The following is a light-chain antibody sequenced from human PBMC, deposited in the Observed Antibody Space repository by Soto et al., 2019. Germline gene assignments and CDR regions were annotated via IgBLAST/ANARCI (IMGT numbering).Light chain of an antibody. J-gene: IGKJ1*01. CDR1: QSLVHSDGNTY. V-gene: IGKV2-30*02. CDR3: MQGTHWPRT. CDR2: RVS. Sequence: EAVVIQSQVSLPVTLGQPASISCRSSQSLVHSDGNTYLNWFQXRQGQSPRRXLYRVSNRDSGVADKFSGSASGTNLTMKISWVEAEDGGVYYCMQGTHWPRTFGQGTKV.